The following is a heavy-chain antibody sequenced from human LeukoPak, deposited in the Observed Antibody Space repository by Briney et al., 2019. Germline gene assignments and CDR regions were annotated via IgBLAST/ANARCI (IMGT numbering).Heavy chain of an antibody. CDR3: ARDLSSGYCVHWFDP. V-gene: IGHV3-30-3*01. CDR2: ISYDGSNK. CDR1: GFTFSSYA. J-gene: IGHJ5*02. D-gene: IGHD3-22*01. Sequence: GRSLRLSCAASGFTFSSYAMHRVRQAPGKGLEWVAVISYDGSNKYYADSVKGRFTISRDNSKNTLYLQMNSLRAEDTAVYYCARDLSSGYCVHWFDPWGQGTLVTVSS.